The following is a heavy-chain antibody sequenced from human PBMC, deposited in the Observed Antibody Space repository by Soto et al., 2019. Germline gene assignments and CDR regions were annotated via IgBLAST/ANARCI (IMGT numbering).Heavy chain of an antibody. CDR1: GFTFSSYA. V-gene: IGHV3-30-3*01. Sequence: VGSLRLSCAASGFTFSSYAMHCVRQAPGKGLERVAVISYDGSNKYYADSVKGRFTISRDNSKNTLYLQMNSLRAEDTAVYYCARDRVVYAIFYNWFDPWGQGTLVTVSS. J-gene: IGHJ5*02. CDR3: ARDRVVYAIFYNWFDP. D-gene: IGHD2-8*02. CDR2: ISYDGSNK.